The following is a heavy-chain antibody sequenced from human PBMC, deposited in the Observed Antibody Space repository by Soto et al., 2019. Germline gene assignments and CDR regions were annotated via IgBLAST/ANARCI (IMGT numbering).Heavy chain of an antibody. CDR3: ARVGGDYVAFDI. CDR2: IYYSGST. Sequence: SETLSLTCTVSGGSISSGGYYWSWIRQHPGKGLEWIGYIYYSGSTYYDPSLKSRVTISVDTSKNQFSLKLSSVTAADTAVYYCARVGGDYVAFDIWGQGTMVTVSS. J-gene: IGHJ3*02. D-gene: IGHD4-17*01. V-gene: IGHV4-31*03. CDR1: GGSISSGGYY.